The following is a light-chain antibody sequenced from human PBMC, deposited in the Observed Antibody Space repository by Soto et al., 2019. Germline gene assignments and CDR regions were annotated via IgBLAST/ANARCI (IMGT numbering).Light chain of an antibody. J-gene: IGLJ2*01. CDR2: DVS. Sequence: QSALTQPASVSGSPGQSITISCTGTSSDVGGYNYVSWYQQHPGKAPKLMIYDVSNRPSGVSYRFSGSKSDNTASLTISGLQAEDEADYYCSSYTSSSTLFGGGTKLTVL. V-gene: IGLV2-14*03. CDR3: SSYTSSSTL. CDR1: SSDVGGYNY.